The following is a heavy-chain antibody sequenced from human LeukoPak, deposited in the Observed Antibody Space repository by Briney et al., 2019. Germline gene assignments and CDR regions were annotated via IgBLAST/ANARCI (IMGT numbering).Heavy chain of an antibody. D-gene: IGHD3-10*01. CDR2: IYYSGST. CDR1: GGSISSYY. Sequence: KASETLSLTCTVSGGSISSYYWGWIRQPPGKGLEWIGYIYYSGSTNYNPSLKSRVTISVDTSKNQFSLKLSSVTAADTAVYYCARVGTYGSGSYLSWLDYWGQGTLVTVSS. CDR3: ARVGTYGSGSYLSWLDY. V-gene: IGHV4-59*01. J-gene: IGHJ4*02.